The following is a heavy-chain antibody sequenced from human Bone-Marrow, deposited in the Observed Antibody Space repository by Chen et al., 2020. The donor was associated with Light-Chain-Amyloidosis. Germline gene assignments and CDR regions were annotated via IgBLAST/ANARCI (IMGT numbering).Heavy chain of an antibody. Sequence: EVQLVESGGGLLQRGGSLRLSCAASGFAFSSYAMSWVRQAHGKGLEGVSTISGRGGSRYYGDAVKGRLTISRDNSKNALFLQMNSLRAEDTAVYYCAKDISYDDILPGYPADAFDIWGQGTMVTVSS. J-gene: IGHJ3*02. CDR3: AKDISYDDILPGYPADAFDI. D-gene: IGHD3-9*01. V-gene: IGHV3-23*04. CDR1: GFAFSSYA. CDR2: ISGRGGSR.